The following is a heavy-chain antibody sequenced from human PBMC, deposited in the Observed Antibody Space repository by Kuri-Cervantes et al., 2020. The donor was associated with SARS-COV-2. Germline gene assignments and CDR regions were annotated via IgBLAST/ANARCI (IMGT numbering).Heavy chain of an antibody. CDR1: GFTFDDYG. CDR3: AKSRLTMVRGVITGDFDY. CDR2: INWSGGST. D-gene: IGHD3-10*01. Sequence: GGSLRLSCAASGFTFDDYGMSWVRQAPGKGLEWVSGINWSGGSTGYADPVKGRFTISRDNAKNSLYLLMNSLRAEDTAVYYCAKSRLTMVRGVITGDFDYWGQGTLVTVSS. J-gene: IGHJ4*02. V-gene: IGHV3-20*04.